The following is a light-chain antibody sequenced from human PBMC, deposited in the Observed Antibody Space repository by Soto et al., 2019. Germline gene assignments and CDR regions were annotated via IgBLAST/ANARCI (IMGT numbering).Light chain of an antibody. V-gene: IGLV1-40*01. Sequence: QSVLTQPPSVSGAPGQRVTISCTGSSSNIGARYDVYWYQQLPGTAPKLLIYGNINRPSGVPDRFSGSKSDTSASLAITGLQAEDEADYYCQSYDGSLSGVVFGGGTKLTVL. CDR1: SSNIGARYD. CDR2: GNI. J-gene: IGLJ2*01. CDR3: QSYDGSLSGVV.